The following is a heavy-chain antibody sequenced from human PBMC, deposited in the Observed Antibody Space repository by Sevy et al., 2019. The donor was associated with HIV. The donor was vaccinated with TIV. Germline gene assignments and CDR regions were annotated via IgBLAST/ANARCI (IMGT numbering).Heavy chain of an antibody. CDR3: ASVTRRDGYNPIQNYFDY. D-gene: IGHD5-12*01. Sequence: GGSLRLSCAASGFTFSDYYMSWIRQAPGKGLEWVSFISSSSSYTNYADSVKGRFTISRDNAKNSLYLQMNSLRAEDTAVYYCASVTRRDGYNPIQNYFDYWGQGTLVTVSS. CDR2: ISSSSSYT. J-gene: IGHJ4*02. CDR1: GFTFSDYY. V-gene: IGHV3-11*06.